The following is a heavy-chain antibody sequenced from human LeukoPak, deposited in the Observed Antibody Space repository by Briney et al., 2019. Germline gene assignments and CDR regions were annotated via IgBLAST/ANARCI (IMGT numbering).Heavy chain of an antibody. J-gene: IGHJ4*02. CDR3: AKDFRIGYSAHFDY. V-gene: IGHV3-23*01. CDR1: GFTFRSHA. CDR2: IYENGGTT. Sequence: GGSLRLSCVGSGFTFRSHAMSWVRQAPEKGLEFVSGIYENGGTTYYADSVKGRFSISRDNSKNTLYLQMVSLRGEDTAVYYCAKDFRIGYSAHFDYWGQGALVTVSS. D-gene: IGHD2-21*01.